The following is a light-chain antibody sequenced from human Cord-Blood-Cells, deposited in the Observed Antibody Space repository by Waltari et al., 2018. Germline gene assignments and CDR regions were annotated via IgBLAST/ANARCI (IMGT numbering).Light chain of an antibody. V-gene: IGKV3-20*01. CDR2: GAS. CDR3: QQYGSSPPYS. Sequence: EIVLTKSPGTLSFSPGESATLSCRASQSVSSSYLAWYQQKPGQAPRLLIYGASSRATGIPDRVSGSGSGTDFTLTISRLEPEDFAVYYWQQYGSSPPYSFGQGTKLEIK. CDR1: QSVSSSY. J-gene: IGKJ2*03.